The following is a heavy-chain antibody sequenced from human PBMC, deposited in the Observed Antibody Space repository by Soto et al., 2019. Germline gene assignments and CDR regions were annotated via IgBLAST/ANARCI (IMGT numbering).Heavy chain of an antibody. CDR1: GFTFSSYA. CDR3: AKGLSTLRFLEWLDYYYGMDV. Sequence: PGGSLRLSCAASGFTFSSYAMSWVRQAPGKGLERVSAISGSGGSTYYADSVKGRFTISRDNSKNTLYLQMNSLRAEDTAVYYCAKGLSTLRFLEWLDYYYGMDVWGQGTTVTVSS. D-gene: IGHD3-3*01. CDR2: ISGSGGST. J-gene: IGHJ6*02. V-gene: IGHV3-23*01.